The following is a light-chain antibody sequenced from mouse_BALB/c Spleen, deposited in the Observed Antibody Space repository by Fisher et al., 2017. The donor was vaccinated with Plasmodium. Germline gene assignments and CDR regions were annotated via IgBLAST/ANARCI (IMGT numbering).Light chain of an antibody. V-gene: IGKV1-135*01. CDR2: LVS. Sequence: DIVITQSTLTLSVTIGQPASISCKSSQSLLNSDGETYLSWLLQRPGQSPKRLIYLVSKLDSGVPDRFTGSGSGTDFTLKISGVEAEDLGVYFCSQSTHLPLTFGAGTKLELK. CDR1: QSLLNSDGETY. J-gene: IGKJ5*01. CDR3: SQSTHLPLT.